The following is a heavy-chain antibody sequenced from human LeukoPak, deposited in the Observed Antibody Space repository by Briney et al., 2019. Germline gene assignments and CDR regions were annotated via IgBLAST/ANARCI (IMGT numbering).Heavy chain of an antibody. CDR2: IGAGGTFT. J-gene: IGHJ4*02. CDR1: GFTFSSYA. CDR3: AILIRIAAADKGDY. Sequence: PGGSLRLSCTASGFTFSSYAMNWVRQAPGKGLEWVSGIGAGGTFTYYADSVKGRFTISRDNAKNTLFLQMNSLRAEDTAVYYCAILIRIAAADKGDYWGQGTLVTVSS. V-gene: IGHV3-23*01. D-gene: IGHD6-13*01.